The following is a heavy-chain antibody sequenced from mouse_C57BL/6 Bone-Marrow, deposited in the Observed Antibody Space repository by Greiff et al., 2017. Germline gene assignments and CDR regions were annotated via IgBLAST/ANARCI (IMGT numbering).Heavy chain of an antibody. CDR3: ARYDCFYAMDY. CDR2: IYPSDSET. D-gene: IGHD2-4*01. V-gene: IGHV1-61*01. Sequence: VQLQQPGAELVRPGSSVKLSCKASGYTFTSYWMDWVKQRPGQGLEWIGNIYPSDSETHYNQKFKDKATLTVDKSSSTAYMQLSSLTSEDSAVYYCARYDCFYAMDYWGQGTSVTVSS. J-gene: IGHJ4*01. CDR1: GYTFTSYW.